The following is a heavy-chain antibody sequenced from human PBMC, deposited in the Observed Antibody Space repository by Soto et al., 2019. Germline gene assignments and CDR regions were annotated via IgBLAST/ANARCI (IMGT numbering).Heavy chain of an antibody. D-gene: IGHD4-17*01. CDR2: ISGSGGST. CDR3: AKDRGGRGTVTTPNKGSYWYFDL. V-gene: IGHV3-23*01. CDR1: GFTFSSYA. J-gene: IGHJ2*01. Sequence: EVQLLESGGGLVQPGGSLRLSCAASGFTFSSYAMNWVRQSPGKGLEWVSGISGSGGSTYYADSVKGRFTISRDNSKKTLYLQMNSLRAEDTAVYYCAKDRGGRGTVTTPNKGSYWYFDLWGRGTLVTVSS.